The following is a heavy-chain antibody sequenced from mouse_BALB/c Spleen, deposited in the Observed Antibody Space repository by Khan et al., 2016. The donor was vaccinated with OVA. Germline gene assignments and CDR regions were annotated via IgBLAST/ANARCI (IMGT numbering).Heavy chain of an antibody. V-gene: IGHV5-6-5*01. D-gene: IGHD2-14*01. CDR1: GFTFSSYA. CDR3: AREAYRYDEYYFDY. Sequence: EVHLVESGGGSVKPGGSLKLSCAVSGFTFSSYAMSWVRQTPEKRLEWVASISSGGSTYYPDSVKGRFTISRDNARTILYLQMSSLRSEDLAMYYCAREAYRYDEYYFDYWGQGTTLTVSS. J-gene: IGHJ2*01. CDR2: ISSGGST.